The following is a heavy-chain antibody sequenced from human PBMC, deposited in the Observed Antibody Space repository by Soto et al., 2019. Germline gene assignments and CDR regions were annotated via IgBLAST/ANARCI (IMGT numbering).Heavy chain of an antibody. CDR1: GGTFSSYT. Sequence: SVKVSCKASGGTFSSYTISWVRQAPGQGLEWMGRIIPILGIANYAQKFQGRVTITADKSTSTAYMELSSLRSEDTAVYYCATRRDYYDSSGYYPTPRSETEYFQHWGQGTLVTV. V-gene: IGHV1-69*02. CDR3: ATRRDYYDSSGYYPTPRSETEYFQH. D-gene: IGHD3-22*01. CDR2: IIPILGIA. J-gene: IGHJ1*01.